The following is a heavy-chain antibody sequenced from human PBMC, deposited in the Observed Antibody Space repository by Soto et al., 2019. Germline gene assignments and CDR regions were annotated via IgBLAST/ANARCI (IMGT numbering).Heavy chain of an antibody. V-gene: IGHV3-23*01. Sequence: GGSLRLSCAASGFTFSSYAMSWVRQAPGKGLEWVSAISGSGGSTYYADSVKGRFTISRDNSKNTLYLQMNSLRAEDTAVYYCAKGLGYCSGGSCFARDYYWGQGTLVTVSS. CDR3: AKGLGYCSGGSCFARDYY. CDR2: ISGSGGST. J-gene: IGHJ4*02. CDR1: GFTFSSYA. D-gene: IGHD2-15*01.